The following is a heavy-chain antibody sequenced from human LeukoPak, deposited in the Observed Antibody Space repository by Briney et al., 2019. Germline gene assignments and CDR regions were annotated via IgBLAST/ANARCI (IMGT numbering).Heavy chain of an antibody. CDR3: ARRTYGDYVRYYYYGMDV. D-gene: IGHD4-17*01. J-gene: IGHJ6*02. CDR2: INSDGSST. Sequence: GGSLRLSCAASGFNLGSYWMHWVRQDPGKGLVWVSRINSDGSSTNYADSVKGRFTISRDNAKNSLYLQMNSLRAEDTAVYYCARRTYGDYVRYYYYGMDVWGQGTTVTVSS. V-gene: IGHV3-74*01. CDR1: GFNLGSYW.